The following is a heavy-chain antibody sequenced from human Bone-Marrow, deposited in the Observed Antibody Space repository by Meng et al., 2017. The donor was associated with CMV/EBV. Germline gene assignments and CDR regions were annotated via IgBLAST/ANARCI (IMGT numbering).Heavy chain of an antibody. Sequence: ASVKVSCKASGYTFTSYYMHWVRQAPGQGLKWMGIINPSGGSTSYVQKFQGRVTMTRDTSTSTVYMELSSLRSEDTAVYYGAREGVVVVPAAHDYYYGMDVWGQGTTVTVSS. CDR2: INPSGGST. V-gene: IGHV1-46*01. CDR3: AREGVVVVPAAHDYYYGMDV. J-gene: IGHJ6*02. D-gene: IGHD2-2*01. CDR1: GYTFTSYY.